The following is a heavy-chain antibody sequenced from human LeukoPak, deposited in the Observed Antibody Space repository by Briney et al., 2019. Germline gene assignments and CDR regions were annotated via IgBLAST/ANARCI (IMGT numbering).Heavy chain of an antibody. CDR3: VTQGDGYYSGPFDF. V-gene: IGHV3-64D*06. CDR1: GFTFNTYA. CDR2: ISDNGGTT. D-gene: IGHD3-22*01. Sequence: GGSLRLSCSASGFTFNTYAMHWVRQAPGKGLEYVSSISDNGGTTDYADSVKGRFTISRDNSKNTLYLQVSSLRAEDTAVYFCVTQGDGYYSGPFDFWGQGTLVTVSS. J-gene: IGHJ4*02.